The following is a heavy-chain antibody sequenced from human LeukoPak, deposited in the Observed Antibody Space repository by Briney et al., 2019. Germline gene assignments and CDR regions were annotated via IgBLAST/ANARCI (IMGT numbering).Heavy chain of an antibody. CDR3: ARRIVVVPAAPLDY. CDR2: IYHSGST. D-gene: IGHD2-2*01. CDR1: GGSISSSNW. Sequence: PSGTLSLTCAVSGGSISSSNWWSWVRQPPGKGLEWIGEIYHSGSTNYNPSLKSRATISADKSKNQFSLKLSSVTAADTAVYYCARRIVVVPAAPLDYWGQGTLVTVSS. V-gene: IGHV4-4*02. J-gene: IGHJ4*02.